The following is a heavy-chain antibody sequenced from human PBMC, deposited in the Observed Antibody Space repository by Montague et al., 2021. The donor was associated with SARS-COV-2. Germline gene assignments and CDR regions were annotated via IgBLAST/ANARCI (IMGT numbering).Heavy chain of an antibody. CDR2: IDWDDDK. CDR3: ARTAGTDYTGYYYYAMDV. Sequence: PALVKPTQTLTLTCTFSGFSLSTSGMCVSWIRQPPGKALEWLARIDWDDDKYYSTSLKTRLIISKDTSKNQVVLTMTNMDPVDTATYYCARTAGTDYTGYYYYAMDVWGQGTTVTVSS. J-gene: IGHJ6*02. D-gene: IGHD3-10*01. CDR1: GFSLSTSGMC. V-gene: IGHV2-70*11.